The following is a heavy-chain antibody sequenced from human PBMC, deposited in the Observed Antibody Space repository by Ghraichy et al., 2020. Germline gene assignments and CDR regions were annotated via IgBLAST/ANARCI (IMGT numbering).Heavy chain of an antibody. D-gene: IGHD2-2*01. CDR3: TTGLVVPAAMILSYMDV. CDR2: IKSKTDGGTT. V-gene: IGHV3-15*01. J-gene: IGHJ6*03. CDR1: GFTFSNAW. Sequence: GGSLRLSCAASGFTFSNAWMSWVRQAPGKGLGWVGRIKSKTDGGTTDYAAPVKGRFTISRDDSKNTLYLQMNSLKTEDTAVYYCTTGLVVPAAMILSYMDVWGKGTTVTVSS.